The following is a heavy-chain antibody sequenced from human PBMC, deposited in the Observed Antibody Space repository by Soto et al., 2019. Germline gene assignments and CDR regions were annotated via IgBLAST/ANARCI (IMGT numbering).Heavy chain of an antibody. J-gene: IGHJ4*02. V-gene: IGHV4-31*03. CDR3: ARDTISGELGADY. D-gene: IGHD1-26*01. CDR2: IYYSGST. CDR1: GGSISSGGYY. Sequence: SETLSLTCTVSGGSISSGGYYWSWIRQHPGKGLEWIGYIYYSGSTYYNPPLKSRVTISVDTSKNQFSLKLSSVTAADTAVYYCARDTISGELGADYWGQGTLVTVSS.